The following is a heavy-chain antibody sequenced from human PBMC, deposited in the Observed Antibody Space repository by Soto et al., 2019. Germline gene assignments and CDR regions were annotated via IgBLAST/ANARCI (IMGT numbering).Heavy chain of an antibody. CDR2: ISGSGDST. CDR1: GFTLSSHA. Sequence: RLSCAASGFTLSSHAMTWARRTPGKGLEWVSAISGSGDSTYYTDSVKGRFTISRDNSKNTLVLQMNSLRAEDTAVYHCAKADCGDRDCRRLDYWGQGALVTVSS. V-gene: IGHV3-23*01. J-gene: IGHJ4*02. CDR3: AKADCGDRDCRRLDY. D-gene: IGHD2-21*01.